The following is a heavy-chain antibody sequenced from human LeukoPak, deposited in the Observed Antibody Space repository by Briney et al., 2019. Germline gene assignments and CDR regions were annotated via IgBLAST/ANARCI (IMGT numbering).Heavy chain of an antibody. D-gene: IGHD6-13*01. CDR1: GFTVSSNY. J-gene: IGHJ6*02. CDR3: ARDRVPSSSWWEDYYYGMDV. V-gene: IGHV3-53*01. CDR2: LYSGGST. Sequence: GGSLRLSCAASGFTVSSNYMSWVRHAPGKGLEWVSVLYSGGSTYYADSVKGRFTISRDNSKNTLYLQMNSLRAEDTAVYYCARDRVPSSSWWEDYYYGMDVWGQGTTVTVSS.